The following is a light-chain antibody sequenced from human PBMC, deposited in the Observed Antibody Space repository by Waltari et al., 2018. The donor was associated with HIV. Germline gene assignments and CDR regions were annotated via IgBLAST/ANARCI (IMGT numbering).Light chain of an antibody. CDR3: QSYDSSLSVNWV. V-gene: IGLV1-40*01. Sequence: QSVLTQPPSVSRAPGQRVTISCTGITSNIGAGYDVHWYQHLPGTAPKLLIYGNNNRPSGVPDRFSGSRSGTSSSLAITGLQAEDEAVYYCQSYDSSLSVNWVFGGGTKLTVL. J-gene: IGLJ3*02. CDR2: GNN. CDR1: TSNIGAGYD.